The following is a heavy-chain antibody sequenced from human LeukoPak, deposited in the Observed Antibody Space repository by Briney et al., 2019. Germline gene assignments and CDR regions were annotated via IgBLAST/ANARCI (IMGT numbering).Heavy chain of an antibody. CDR3: ARGPGSGTYWAFDY. CDR2: IYYSGST. J-gene: IGHJ4*02. V-gene: IGHV4-39*07. Sequence: SETLSLTCTVSGGSISSSSYYWGWIRPPPGKGLEWIGSIYYSGSTYYTPSLKSRVTISVDTSKNQFSLKLSSVTAADAAVYYCARGPGSGTYWAFDYWGQGTLVTVSS. D-gene: IGHD1-26*01. CDR1: GGSISSSSYY.